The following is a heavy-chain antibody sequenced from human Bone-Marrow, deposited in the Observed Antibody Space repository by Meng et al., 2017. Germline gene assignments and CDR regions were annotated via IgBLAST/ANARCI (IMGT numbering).Heavy chain of an antibody. Sequence: VQLQELGPGLVKPAKSLSLTCSVSGGSINSAGYYWSWIRQHPGKGLEWIGYIYYTENTYYNPSLKSPMTISLDKSKNQFSLKLNSVTVADTAVYYCARGRASCSSGGCSLGWFDPWGQGTLVTVSS. V-gene: IGHV4-31*01. J-gene: IGHJ5*02. CDR3: ARGRASCSSGGCSLGWFDP. D-gene: IGHD2-15*01. CDR2: IYYTENT. CDR1: GGSINSAGYY.